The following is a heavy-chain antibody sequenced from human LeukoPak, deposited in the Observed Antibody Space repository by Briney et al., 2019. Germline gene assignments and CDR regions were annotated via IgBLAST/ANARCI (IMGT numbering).Heavy chain of an antibody. V-gene: IGHV3-7*01. CDR3: ARGGYYGSGRYYFDS. CDR1: GFTFSTYW. D-gene: IGHD3-3*01. CDR2: IKADGGEK. Sequence: GGSLRLSCAASGFTFSTYWMNWFRQTPGKGLEWVAKIKADGGEKDHVASVKGRFTISRDNAKNSLYLQMNSLRVEDTAVYYCARGGYYGSGRYYFDSWGQGTLVTVSS. J-gene: IGHJ4*02.